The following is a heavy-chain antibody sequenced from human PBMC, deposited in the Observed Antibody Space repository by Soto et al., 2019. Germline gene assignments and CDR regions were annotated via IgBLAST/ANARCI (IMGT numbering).Heavy chain of an antibody. CDR1: GGSISSYY. V-gene: IGHV4-59*01. CDR3: ARELFGRSVWFDP. Sequence: SETLSLTCTVSGGSISSYYWSWIRQPPGKGLEWIGYIYYSGSTNYNPSLKSRVTISVDTSKNQFSLKLSSVTAADTAVYYCARELFGRSVWFDPWGQGTLVTVS. CDR2: IYYSGST. J-gene: IGHJ5*02. D-gene: IGHD3-10*01.